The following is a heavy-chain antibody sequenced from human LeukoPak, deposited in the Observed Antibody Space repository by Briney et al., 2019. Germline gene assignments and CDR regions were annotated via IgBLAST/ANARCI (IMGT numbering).Heavy chain of an antibody. CDR2: IYSGGST. D-gene: IGHD3-16*02. CDR1: GFTVSSNY. V-gene: IGHV3-66*02. CDR3: ARSMITFGGVIVGFDY. J-gene: IGHJ4*02. Sequence: PGGSLRLSCAASGFTVSSNYMSWVRQAPGKGLEWVSVIYSGGSTYYADSVKGRFTISRDNSKNTLYLQMSSLRAEDTAVYYCARSMITFGGVIVGFDYWGQGTLVTVSS.